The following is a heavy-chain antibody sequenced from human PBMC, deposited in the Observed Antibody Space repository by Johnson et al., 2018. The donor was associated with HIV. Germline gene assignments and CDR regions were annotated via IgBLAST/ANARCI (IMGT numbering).Heavy chain of an antibody. J-gene: IGHJ3*01. D-gene: IGHD6-19*01. CDR1: GFTFDDYA. CDR2: ISWNSGSI. CDR3: AKGGVGAVAGIYWG. Sequence: VQLVESGGGVVRPGGSLRLSCAASGFTFDDYAMHWVRQAPGKGLEWVSGISWNSGSIGYADSVKGRFTISRDNAKNSLYLQMNSLRAEDTALYYCAKGGVGAVAGIYWGWGQGTMVTVSS. V-gene: IGHV3-9*01.